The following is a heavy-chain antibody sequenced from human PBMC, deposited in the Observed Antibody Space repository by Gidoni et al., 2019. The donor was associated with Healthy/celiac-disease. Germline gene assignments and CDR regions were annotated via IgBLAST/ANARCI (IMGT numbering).Heavy chain of an antibody. CDR3: ARDQGIGQWLVRFDY. CDR1: GYTFTGYY. J-gene: IGHJ4*02. V-gene: IGHV1-2*02. CDR2: INPNSGGT. D-gene: IGHD6-19*01. Sequence: QVQLVQSGAEVKKPGASVKVSCKAYGYTFTGYYMHWVRQAPGQGLEWMGWINPNSGGTNYAQKFQGRVTMTRDTSISTAYMELSRLRSDDTAVYYCARDQGIGQWLVRFDYWGQGTLVTVSS.